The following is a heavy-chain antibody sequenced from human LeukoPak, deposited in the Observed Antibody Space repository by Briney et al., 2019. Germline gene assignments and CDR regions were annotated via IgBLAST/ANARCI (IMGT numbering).Heavy chain of an antibody. J-gene: IGHJ4*02. Sequence: SETLSLTCAVYGGSFTGYYWSWIRQPPGKGLEWIGEGDQRGGTKYNPSLKSRVTISADSSKNQFSLKWYSVTAADTAVYYCARGHLWFGELSLDYWGQGTLVTVSS. CDR2: GDQRGGT. CDR1: GGSFTGYY. CDR3: ARGHLWFGELSLDY. V-gene: IGHV4-34*01. D-gene: IGHD3-10*01.